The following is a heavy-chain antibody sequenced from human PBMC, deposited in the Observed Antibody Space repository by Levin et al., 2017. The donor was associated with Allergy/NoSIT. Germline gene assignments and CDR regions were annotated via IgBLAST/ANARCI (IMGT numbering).Heavy chain of an antibody. V-gene: IGHV3-30*18. CDR2: ISYDGSNK. D-gene: IGHD4-17*01. Sequence: GGSLRLSCAASGFTFSSYGMHWVRQAPGKGLEWVAVISYDGSNKYYADSVKGRFTISRDNSKNTLYLQMNSLRAEDTAVYYCAKARSHYGDYLYYFDYWGQGTLVTVSS. J-gene: IGHJ4*02. CDR3: AKARSHYGDYLYYFDY. CDR1: GFTFSSYG.